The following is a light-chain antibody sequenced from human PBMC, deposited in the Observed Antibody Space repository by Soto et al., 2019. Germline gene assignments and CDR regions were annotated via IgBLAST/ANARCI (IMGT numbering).Light chain of an antibody. J-gene: IGKJ4*01. CDR1: QGISSY. CDR2: AAS. V-gene: IGKV1-9*01. CDR3: QQLNNFPLT. Sequence: DIQLTQSPSFLSASVGDRVTITCRASQGISSYLAWYQQKPGKAPKLLMYAASTLQSGVPSRFSGSGPGTEFTLTISSLQPEDFATYYCQQLNNFPLTFGGGTKVEIK.